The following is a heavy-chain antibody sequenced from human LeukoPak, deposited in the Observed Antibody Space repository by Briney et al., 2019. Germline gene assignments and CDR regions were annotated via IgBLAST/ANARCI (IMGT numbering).Heavy chain of an antibody. CDR3: ARVYTGNRWHFDY. V-gene: IGHV3-7*03. CDR1: GFTFSTYW. Sequence: GVSLRLSCAASGFTFSTYWMSWVRQAPGKGLECVANIKRDGSEKYYVDSVKGRFTTFRDDAKSSLYLQMNSLRAEDTAVYFCARVYTGNRWHFDYWGQGTLVTVSS. CDR2: IKRDGSEK. D-gene: IGHD2-2*02. J-gene: IGHJ4*02.